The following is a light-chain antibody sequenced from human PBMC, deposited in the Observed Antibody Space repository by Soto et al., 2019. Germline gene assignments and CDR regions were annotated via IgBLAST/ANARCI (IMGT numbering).Light chain of an antibody. CDR3: QQSYSTSIT. J-gene: IGKJ5*01. CDR1: QAITNN. Sequence: DIHLTQSPSSLSASVGDTVTITCGASQAITNNVNWYQQKPGKATKFLIYAASTLQSGVPSRVRGRGSGTDVTLTISSLQTEDFATYYCQQSYSTSITFGQGTRLEI. V-gene: IGKV1-39*01. CDR2: AAS.